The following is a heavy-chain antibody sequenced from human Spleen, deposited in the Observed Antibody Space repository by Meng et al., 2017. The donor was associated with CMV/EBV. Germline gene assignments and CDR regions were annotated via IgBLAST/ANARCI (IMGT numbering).Heavy chain of an antibody. D-gene: IGHD2-15*01. V-gene: IGHV3-21*01. CDR3: ARDDKDIVDDY. J-gene: IGHJ4*02. CDR2: ISSSSSYI. Sequence: GESLKISCAASGFTFSSYSMNWVRQAPGKGLEWVSSISSSSSYIYYADSVKGRFTISRDNAKNSLYLQMNSLRAEDTAVYYCARDDKDIVDDYWGQGTLVTVSS. CDR1: GFTFSSYS.